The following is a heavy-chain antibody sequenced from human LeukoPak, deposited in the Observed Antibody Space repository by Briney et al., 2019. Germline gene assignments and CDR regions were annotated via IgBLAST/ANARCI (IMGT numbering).Heavy chain of an antibody. V-gene: IGHV4-61*10. CDR3: ARETTGAGTARPFDY. CDR2: IYSSGST. CDR1: GGSVGSAGYY. D-gene: IGHD6-13*01. J-gene: IGHJ4*02. Sequence: PSETLSLTCTVSGGSVGSAGYYWSWIRQPAGKTLEWIGRIYSSGSTNYNPSLKSRVTMSLDTSKNQFSLKLSSVTAADTAVYFCARETTGAGTARPFDYWGQGTLVTVSS.